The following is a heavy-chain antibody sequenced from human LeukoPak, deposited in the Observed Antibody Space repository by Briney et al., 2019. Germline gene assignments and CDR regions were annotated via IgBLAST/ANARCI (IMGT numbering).Heavy chain of an antibody. CDR2: MKAKSGNK. J-gene: IGHJ3*02. V-gene: IGHV1-8*01. CDR1: GYTFTSYD. D-gene: IGHD4-17*01. Sequence: ASVKVSCKASGYTFTSYDINWVGQAPGEGLEGMGWMKAKSGNKEYAQKLQGRGTMTRKKTKRTDYMEVSRLRSEDTAVYYCARGRVPATVTTSLINDAFDIRGQGTMVTVSS. CDR3: ARGRVPATVTTSLINDAFDI.